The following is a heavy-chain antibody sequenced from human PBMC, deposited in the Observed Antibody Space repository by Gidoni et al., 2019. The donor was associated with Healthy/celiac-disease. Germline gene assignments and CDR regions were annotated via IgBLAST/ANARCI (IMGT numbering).Heavy chain of an antibody. D-gene: IGHD3-10*01. CDR3: TTVVTMVRGNLYYFDY. J-gene: IGHJ4*02. V-gene: IGHV3-15*01. CDR1: GFTFSHAW. CDR2: IKRQTDGGTT. Sequence: EVQLVDSGGGLVKPGGSLRLSCAASGFTFSHAWMSWVRQSPGKGLEGVGLIKRQTDGGTTDCAAPVKGRFTISRDDSKNTLYLQMNSLKTEDTAVYYCTTVVTMVRGNLYYFDYWGQGTLVTVSS.